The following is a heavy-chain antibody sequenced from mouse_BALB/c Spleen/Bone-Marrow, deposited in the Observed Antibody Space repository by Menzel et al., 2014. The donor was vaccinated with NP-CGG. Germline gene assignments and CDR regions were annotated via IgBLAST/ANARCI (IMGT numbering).Heavy chain of an antibody. J-gene: IGHJ1*01. D-gene: IGHD1-1*01. CDR3: ARFYYYGSSYWYFDV. CDR1: GYTFTDYN. CDR2: INPNNAGT. V-gene: IGHV1-18*01. Sequence: VQLQQSGPELVKPGASVKIPCKASGYTFTDYNMDWVRQSHGKSLEWIGDINPNNAGTIYNQKFKGKATLTVDKSSSTAYMELRSLTSEDTAVYYCARFYYYGSSYWYFDVWGAGTTDTVSS.